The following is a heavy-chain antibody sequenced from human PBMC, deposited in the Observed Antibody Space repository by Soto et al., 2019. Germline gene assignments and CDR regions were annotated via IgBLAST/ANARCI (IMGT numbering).Heavy chain of an antibody. Sequence: EVQLVESGGGLVQPGGSLRLSCAASGFTFSTYSMNWVRQAPGKGLEWVSYISSSTSTIYYADSVKGRFTISRDNAKNSLYLHMTSLRAEDTAVYYCARYCISTSCYADSDYWGQGTLVTVSS. CDR2: ISSSTSTI. CDR3: ARYCISTSCYADSDY. J-gene: IGHJ4*02. D-gene: IGHD2-2*01. V-gene: IGHV3-48*01. CDR1: GFTFSTYS.